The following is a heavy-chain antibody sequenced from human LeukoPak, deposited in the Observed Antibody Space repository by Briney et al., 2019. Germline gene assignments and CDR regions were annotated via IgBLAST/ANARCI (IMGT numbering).Heavy chain of an antibody. CDR2: IYYSGST. J-gene: IGHJ5*02. CDR1: GGSISSYY. V-gene: IGHV4-59*01. D-gene: IGHD2-2*01. Sequence: PSETLSLTCTVSGGSISSYYWSWIRHPPGKGLEWIGYIYYSGSTNYNPSLKSRVTISVDTSKNQFSLKLSSVTAADTAVYYCARGVVVVPSTGVWFDPWGQGTLVTVSS. CDR3: ARGVVVVPSTGVWFDP.